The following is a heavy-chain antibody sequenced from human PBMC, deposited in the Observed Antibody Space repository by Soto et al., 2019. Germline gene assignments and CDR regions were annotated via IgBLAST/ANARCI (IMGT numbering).Heavy chain of an antibody. CDR1: GGTFSSYA. CDR3: AGGIAAADPSYYYYYGMDV. CDR2: IIPIFGTA. D-gene: IGHD6-13*01. J-gene: IGHJ6*02. Sequence: QVQLVQSGAEVKKPGSSVKVSCKASGGTFSSYAISWVRQAPGQGLEWMGGIIPIFGTANYAQKFQGRVTNTADESTSTAYMELSSLRSEDTAVYYCAGGIAAADPSYYYYYGMDVWGQGTTVTVSS. V-gene: IGHV1-69*01.